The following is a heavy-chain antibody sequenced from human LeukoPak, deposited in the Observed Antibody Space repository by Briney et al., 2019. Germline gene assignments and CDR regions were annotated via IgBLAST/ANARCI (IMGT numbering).Heavy chain of an antibody. V-gene: IGHV3-21*01. Sequence: GGSLRLSCAASGFTFSNYRMNWVRQAPGKGLEWVSSISSSSIYIYYADSLKGRFTISRDNAKNSLYLQMNSLRAEDTAVYYCARGRDGYNLVDAFDIWGQGIMVIVSS. CDR2: ISSSSIYI. D-gene: IGHD5-24*01. CDR3: ARGRDGYNLVDAFDI. CDR1: GFTFSNYR. J-gene: IGHJ3*02.